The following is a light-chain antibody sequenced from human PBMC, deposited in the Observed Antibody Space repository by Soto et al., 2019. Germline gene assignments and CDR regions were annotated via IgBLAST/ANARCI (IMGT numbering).Light chain of an antibody. V-gene: IGKV3-11*01. Sequence: EIVLIPSPATLSLSPGARAPLSCRASQSVGSYLAWYQHKPGQAPRLLISDASNRATGIPARFSGSGSETDFTLTISSLEPEDSAVYYCQQRSNWPSLTVGGGTKVDIK. CDR1: QSVGSY. J-gene: IGKJ4*01. CDR2: DAS. CDR3: QQRSNWPSLT.